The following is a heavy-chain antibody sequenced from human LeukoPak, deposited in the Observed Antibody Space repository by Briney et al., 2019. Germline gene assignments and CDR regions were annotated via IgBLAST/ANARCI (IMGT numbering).Heavy chain of an antibody. V-gene: IGHV4-59*08. CDR1: GGSISSYY. Sequence: SETLSLACTVSGGSISSYYWSWIRQPPGKGLEWIGYTHYSGSTNYNPSLKSRVTISVDASKNQFSLKLSSVTAADTAVYYCARSSLEARPIAARANWFDPWGQGNLVTVSS. D-gene: IGHD6-6*01. J-gene: IGHJ5*02. CDR2: THYSGST. CDR3: ARSSLEARPIAARANWFDP.